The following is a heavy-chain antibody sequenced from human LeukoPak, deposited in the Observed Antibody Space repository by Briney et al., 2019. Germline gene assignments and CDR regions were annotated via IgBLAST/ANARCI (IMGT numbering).Heavy chain of an antibody. V-gene: IGHV4-59*01. CDR1: GGSISSYY. J-gene: IGHJ6*03. CDR2: IYYSGST. CDR3: ARVRGSGKYYYYYMDV. Sequence: SETLSLTCTVSGGSISSYYLSWIRQPPGKGREGIGYIYYSGSTNYNPSLKSRVTISVDTSKNQFSLQLSSVTAADTAVYYCARVRGSGKYYYYYMDVWGKGTTVTISS. D-gene: IGHD3-10*01.